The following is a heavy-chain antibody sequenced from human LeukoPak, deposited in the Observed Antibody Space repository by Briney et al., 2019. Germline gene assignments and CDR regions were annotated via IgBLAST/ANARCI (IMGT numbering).Heavy chain of an antibody. CDR3: ARHMTTANNWFDP. CDR2: INPKSGGT. V-gene: IGHV1-2*02. CDR1: GYTFTGYY. D-gene: IGHD1-1*01. Sequence: ASVKVSCKASGYTFTGYYMHWVRQAPGQGLEWMGWINPKSGGTNYEQKFQGRVIMTRDTSISTAYIELSRLTSDDTAVYYCARHMTTANNWFDPWGQGTLVTVSS. J-gene: IGHJ5*02.